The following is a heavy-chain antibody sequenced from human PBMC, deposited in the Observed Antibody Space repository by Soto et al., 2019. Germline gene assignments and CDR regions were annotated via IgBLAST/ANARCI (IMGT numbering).Heavy chain of an antibody. CDR2: IYYGGTT. CDR1: GASISTTNYY. D-gene: IGHD2-21*02. CDR3: ATFVVPASRRTDFDF. V-gene: IGHV4-39*02. J-gene: IGHJ4*02. Sequence: SETLSLTCTVSGASISTTNYYWGWVRQPPGKGLDWIGNIYYGGTTYYNPSLKSRVTISVDTSKNHFSLKVNSVTAADTAVYYCATFVVPASRRTDFDFWGPGTLVTVSS.